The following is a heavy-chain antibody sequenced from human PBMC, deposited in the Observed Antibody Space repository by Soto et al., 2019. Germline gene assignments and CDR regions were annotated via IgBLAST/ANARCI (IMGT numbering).Heavy chain of an antibody. V-gene: IGHV1-3*01. Sequence: ASVKVSCKASGYTFTSYAMHWVRQAPGQRLEWMGWINAGNGNTKYSQKFQGRVTITRDTSASTAYMELSSLRSEDTAVYDCAREHGNWYYFDYWAQRTLVTVSS. CDR1: GYTFTSYA. CDR3: AREHGNWYYFDY. J-gene: IGHJ4*02. CDR2: INAGNGNT. D-gene: IGHD1-1*01.